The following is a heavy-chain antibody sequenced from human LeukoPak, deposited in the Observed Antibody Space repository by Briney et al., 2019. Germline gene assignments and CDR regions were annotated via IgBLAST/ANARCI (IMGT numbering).Heavy chain of an antibody. CDR2: IIPIFGTA. Sequence: SVKVYCKASGGTFSSYAISWVRQAPGQGLEWMGGIIPIFGTANYAQKFQGRVTITADKSTSTAYMELSSLRSEDTAVYYCARDATLTTTGSIRLFDPWGQGTLVTVSS. CDR3: ARDATLTTTGSIRLFDP. V-gene: IGHV1-69*06. CDR1: GGTFSSYA. D-gene: IGHD4/OR15-4a*01. J-gene: IGHJ5*02.